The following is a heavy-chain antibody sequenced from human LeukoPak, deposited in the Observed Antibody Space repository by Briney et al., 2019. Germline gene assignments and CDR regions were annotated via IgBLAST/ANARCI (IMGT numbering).Heavy chain of an antibody. D-gene: IGHD6-19*01. J-gene: IGHJ4*02. Sequence: PSETLSLTCAVSGASISGSGYYLGWIRQSPGKGLEWIGNIYYTGNTYYNASLQSRVTISIDTSENQFSLRLNSVTAADTAVYYCAITTGGWSHFDYWGQGTLVTVSS. CDR1: GASISGSGYY. CDR3: AITTGGWSHFDY. V-gene: IGHV4-39*07. CDR2: IYYTGNT.